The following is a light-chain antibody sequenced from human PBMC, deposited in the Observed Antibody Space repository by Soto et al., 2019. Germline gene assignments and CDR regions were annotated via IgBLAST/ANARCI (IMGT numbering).Light chain of an antibody. Sequence: VLTQSPGTLYVSPGEGATLSCRTSQAIFDNYIAWYQKKPGQAPRLFIHAASHRATGIPSRFSGRGSTPDFTLTISRLEAEDFAVYYCQHYGRSLLTFGPG. V-gene: IGKV3-20*01. J-gene: IGKJ3*01. CDR1: QAIFDNY. CDR3: QHYGRSLLT. CDR2: AAS.